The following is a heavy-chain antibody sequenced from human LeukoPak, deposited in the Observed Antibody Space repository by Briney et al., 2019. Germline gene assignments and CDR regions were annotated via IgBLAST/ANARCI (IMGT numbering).Heavy chain of an antibody. Sequence: SSETLSLTCTVSGGSISSYYWSWIRQPPGKGLEWIGYIYYSGSTNYNPSLKSRVTISVDTSKNQFSLKLSSVTAADTAVYYCYFGSGSRRHDYWGQGTLVTVSS. J-gene: IGHJ4*02. CDR1: GGSISSYY. V-gene: IGHV4-59*12. CDR3: YFGSGSRRHDY. CDR2: IYYSGST. D-gene: IGHD3-10*01.